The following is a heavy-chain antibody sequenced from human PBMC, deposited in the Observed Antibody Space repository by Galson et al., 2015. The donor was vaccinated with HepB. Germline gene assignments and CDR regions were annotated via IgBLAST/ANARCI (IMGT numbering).Heavy chain of an antibody. CDR3: ARTPVMVAATSVMRSGAFDI. D-gene: IGHD2-15*01. J-gene: IGHJ3*02. CDR2: IIPILGIA. CDR1: GGTFSSYA. Sequence: SVKVSCKASGGTFSSYAISWVRQAPGQGLEWMGRIIPILGIANYAQKFQGRVTITADKSTSTAYMELSSLRSEDTAVYYCARTPVMVAATSVMRSGAFDIWGQGTMVTVSS. V-gene: IGHV1-69*04.